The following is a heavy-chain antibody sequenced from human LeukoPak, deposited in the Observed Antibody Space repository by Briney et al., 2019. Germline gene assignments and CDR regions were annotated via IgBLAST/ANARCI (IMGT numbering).Heavy chain of an antibody. D-gene: IGHD3-3*01. Sequence: SGGSLRLSCASSGFTFSSYAMSWVRQAPGKGLEWVSAISGSGGSTYYADSVKGRFTISRDNSKNTLYLQMNSLRAEDTAVYYCAKVTLTPFGELDSPHLDFWGQGTLVTVSS. CDR3: AKVTLTPFGELDSPHLDF. CDR2: ISGSGGST. V-gene: IGHV3-23*01. CDR1: GFTFSSYA. J-gene: IGHJ4*02.